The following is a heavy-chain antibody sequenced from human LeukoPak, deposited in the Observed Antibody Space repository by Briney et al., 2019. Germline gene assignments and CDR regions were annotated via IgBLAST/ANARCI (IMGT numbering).Heavy chain of an antibody. CDR2: INAGNGNT. CDR1: GYTFTSYA. J-gene: IGHJ6*03. D-gene: IGHD3-16*01. Sequence: ASVKVSCKASGYTFTSYAMHCVRQAPGQRLEWMGWINAGNGNTKYSQKFQGRVTITRDTSASTAYMELSSLRSEDTAVYSCARERGGADYYMDVWGKGTTVMVSS. V-gene: IGHV1-3*01. CDR3: ARERGGADYYMDV.